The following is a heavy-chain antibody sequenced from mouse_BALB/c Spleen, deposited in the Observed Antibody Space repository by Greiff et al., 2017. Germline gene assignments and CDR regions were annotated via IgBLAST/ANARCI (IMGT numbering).Heavy chain of an antibody. CDR2: IRLKSNNYAT. V-gene: IGHV6-6*02. CDR3: TRGSSGYGYFDY. D-gene: IGHD3-1*01. J-gene: IGHJ2*01. Sequence: EVKLVESGGGLVQPGGSMKLSCVASGFTFSNYWMNWVRQSPEKGLEWVAEIRLKSNNYATHYAESVKGRFTISRDDSKSSVYLQMNNLRAEDTRIYYCTRGSSGYGYFDYWGQGTTLTVSS. CDR1: GFTFSNYW.